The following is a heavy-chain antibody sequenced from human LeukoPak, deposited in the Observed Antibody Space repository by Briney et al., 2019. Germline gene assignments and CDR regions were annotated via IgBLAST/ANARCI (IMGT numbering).Heavy chain of an antibody. CDR3: ATARGQWLEFDY. Sequence: ASVTVSCTVSGYTLTELSMHWVRQAPGKGLEWMGGFDPEDGETIYAQKFQGRVTMTEDTSTDTAYMELSSLRSEDTAVYYCATARGQWLEFDYWGQGTLVTVSS. CDR2: FDPEDGET. D-gene: IGHD6-19*01. V-gene: IGHV1-24*01. J-gene: IGHJ4*02. CDR1: GYTLTELS.